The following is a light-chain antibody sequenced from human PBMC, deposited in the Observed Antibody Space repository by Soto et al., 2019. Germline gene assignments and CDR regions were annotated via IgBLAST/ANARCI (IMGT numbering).Light chain of an antibody. Sequence: QSVLTQPPSASGTPGQRVTISCSGSSSNIGSNTVNWYQQLPGTAPKLLIYSNNQRPSGVPDRFSGSKSGTSASLAISGRQSEDEADYSCAAWDDSLNGPAVFGGGTQLTVL. V-gene: IGLV1-44*01. CDR3: AAWDDSLNGPAV. CDR1: SSNIGSNT. CDR2: SNN. J-gene: IGLJ7*01.